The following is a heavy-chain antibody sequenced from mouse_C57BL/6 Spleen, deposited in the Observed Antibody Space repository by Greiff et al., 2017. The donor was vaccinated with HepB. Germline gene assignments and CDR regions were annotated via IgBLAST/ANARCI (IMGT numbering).Heavy chain of an antibody. V-gene: IGHV1-18*01. CDR3: ARKEFFYSKGGFAY. Sequence: EVQLQQSGPELVKPGASVKIPCKASGYTFTDYNMDWVKQSHGKSLEWIGDINPNNGGTIYNQKFKGKATLTVDKSSSTAYMELRSLTSEDTAVYYCARKEFFYSKGGFAYWGQGTLVTVSA. J-gene: IGHJ3*01. CDR2: INPNNGGT. CDR1: GYTFTDYN. D-gene: IGHD2-5*01.